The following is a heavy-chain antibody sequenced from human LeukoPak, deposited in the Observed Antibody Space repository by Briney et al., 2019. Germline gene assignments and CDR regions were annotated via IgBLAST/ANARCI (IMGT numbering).Heavy chain of an antibody. CDR2: ITSSSSDI. J-gene: IGHJ4*02. D-gene: IGHD5-12*01. CDR1: GFTVSSNY. Sequence: GGSLRLSCAASGFTVSSNYMNWVRQAPGKGLAWVSSITSSSSDIYYADSVKGRFTISRDNAKNSLYLQMDSLRAEDTAVYYCARDFRGYSGYTYDHWGQGTLVTVSS. V-gene: IGHV3-21*01. CDR3: ARDFRGYSGYTYDH.